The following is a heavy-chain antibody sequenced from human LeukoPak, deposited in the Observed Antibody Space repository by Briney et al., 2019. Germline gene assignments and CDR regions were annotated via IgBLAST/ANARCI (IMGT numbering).Heavy chain of an antibody. CDR1: GGTFSSYA. V-gene: IGHV1-69*01. J-gene: IGHJ4*02. CDR3: ARDRRVANYFDY. Sequence: GASVKVSCKASGGTFSSYAISWVRQAPGQGLEWMGGIIPIFGTANYAQKFQGRVTITADESTSTAYIELSSLRSEDTAVYYCARDRRVANYFDYWGQGTLVTVSS. CDR2: IIPIFGTA. D-gene: IGHD2-15*01.